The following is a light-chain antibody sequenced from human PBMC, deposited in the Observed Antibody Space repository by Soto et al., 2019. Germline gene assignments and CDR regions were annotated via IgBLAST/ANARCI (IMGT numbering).Light chain of an antibody. J-gene: IGKJ1*01. Sequence: DIQMTQSPSTLSASVGGRVTITCRASQSLSSWLAWYQQKPGKAPKLLIYKASSLESGVPSRFSGSGSGTEFTLNISSLQPDDFATYYCQQYNSYPSTFGQGTKVEIK. CDR2: KAS. CDR3: QQYNSYPST. CDR1: QSLSSW. V-gene: IGKV1-5*03.